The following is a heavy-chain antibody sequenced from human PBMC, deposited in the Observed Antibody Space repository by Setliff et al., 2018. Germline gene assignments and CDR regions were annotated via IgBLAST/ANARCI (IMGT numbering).Heavy chain of an antibody. J-gene: IGHJ4*02. CDR1: GYTFTSYG. Sequence: ASVKVSCKASGYTFTSYGISWVRQAPGQGLEWMGYINPYNGVTYHAQNVQARVTMTTDTSTSTAYMELRSLRSDDTAVYYCVRDADNYDTSENPIVDYWGQGTLVTVSS. D-gene: IGHD3-22*01. V-gene: IGHV1-18*01. CDR2: INPYNGVT. CDR3: VRDADNYDTSENPIVDY.